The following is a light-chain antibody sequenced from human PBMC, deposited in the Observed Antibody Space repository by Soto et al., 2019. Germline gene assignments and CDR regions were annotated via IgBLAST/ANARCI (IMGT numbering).Light chain of an antibody. CDR2: DSA. CDR1: QRVSRSY. V-gene: IGKV3-20*01. Sequence: DIVLTQSPDTLSLSPGERVTLSCRASQRVSRSYLVWYQQKPGQAPRLLIYDSATRASGFPDRFDGGGSGTDFTLTISRLEPEDFAVYYCHHYGNSPQTFGQGTKVDIK. J-gene: IGKJ1*01. CDR3: HHYGNSPQT.